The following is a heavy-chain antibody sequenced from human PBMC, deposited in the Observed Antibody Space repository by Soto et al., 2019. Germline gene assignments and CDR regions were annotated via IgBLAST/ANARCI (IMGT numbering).Heavy chain of an antibody. D-gene: IGHD5-12*01. CDR2: IIPILGIA. CDR3: ARDPLSGYDDGGLP. CDR1: GGTFSSYT. J-gene: IGHJ5*02. V-gene: IGHV1-69*08. Sequence: QVQLVQSGAEVKKPGSSVKVSCKASGGTFSSYTISWVRQAPGQGLEWMGRIIPILGIANYAQKFQGRVTITADKSTSTAYMELSSLRSEDTAVYYCARDPLSGYDDGGLPWGQGTLVTVSS.